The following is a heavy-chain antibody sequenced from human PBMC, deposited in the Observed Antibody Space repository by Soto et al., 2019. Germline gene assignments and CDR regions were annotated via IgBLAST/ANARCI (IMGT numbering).Heavy chain of an antibody. CDR1: GGTFSSSA. J-gene: IGHJ6*02. Sequence: QVQLVQSGAEVKKPGSSVKVSCKASGGTFSSSAITWVRQAPGQGLEWMGGIIPIFGTANYAQKFQGRVTITADESRGTVSMELGSLGSKETAGFYCARGPYRVGDELLTAHYYFFGMHFWGQGTTVNVSS. D-gene: IGHD3-9*01. CDR3: ARGPYRVGDELLTAHYYFFGMHF. CDR2: IIPIFGTA. V-gene: IGHV1-69*01.